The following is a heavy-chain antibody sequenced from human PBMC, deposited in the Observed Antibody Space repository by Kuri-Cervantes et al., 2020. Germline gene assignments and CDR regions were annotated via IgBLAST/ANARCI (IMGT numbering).Heavy chain of an antibody. V-gene: IGHV5-51*01. CDR2: IYPGDSDT. CDR1: GFTFSSYG. Sequence: GESLKISCAASGFTFSSYGMHWVRQAPGKGLEWMGIIYPGDSDTRYSPSFQGQATISADKSISTAYLQWSSLKASDTAVYYCARVFGTMFEPFFDYWGQGTLVTVSS. CDR3: ARVFGTMFEPFFDY. D-gene: IGHD3-3*01. J-gene: IGHJ4*02.